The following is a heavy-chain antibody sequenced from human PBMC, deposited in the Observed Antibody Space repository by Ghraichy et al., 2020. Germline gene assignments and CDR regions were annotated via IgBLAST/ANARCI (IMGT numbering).Heavy chain of an antibody. CDR2: ISYDGKNK. CDR1: GFTFRSYG. CDR3: AKDMGFGPGTNKPFDH. J-gene: IGHJ4*02. V-gene: IGHV3-30*18. D-gene: IGHD1-1*01. Sequence: GGSLRLSCEASGFTFRSYGMHWVRQAPGKGLEWVAAISYDGKNKYYADSVKGRFTISRDSSKHTLYLQMNSLRAEDTAVYYCAKDMGFGPGTNKPFDHWGQGTLVTVSS.